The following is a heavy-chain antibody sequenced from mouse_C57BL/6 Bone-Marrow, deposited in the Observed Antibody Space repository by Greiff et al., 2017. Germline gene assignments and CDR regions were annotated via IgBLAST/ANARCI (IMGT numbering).Heavy chain of an antibody. CDR2: ISYDGSN. CDR3: ARALYGNYSAWFAY. J-gene: IGHJ3*01. Sequence: VQLKQSGPGLVKPSQSLSLTCSVTGYSITSGYYWNWIRQFPGNKLEWMGYISYDGSNNYNPSLKNRISITRDTSKNQFFLKLNSVTTEDTATYYCARALYGNYSAWFAYWGQGTLVTVSA. V-gene: IGHV3-6*01. CDR1: GYSITSGYY. D-gene: IGHD2-1*01.